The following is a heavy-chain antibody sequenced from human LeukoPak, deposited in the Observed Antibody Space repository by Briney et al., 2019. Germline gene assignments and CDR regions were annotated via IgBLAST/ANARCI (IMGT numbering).Heavy chain of an antibody. CDR1: GGSISSYY. CDR3: ARGRSVLMVYAPYFDY. CDR2: IYTSGST. J-gene: IGHJ4*02. V-gene: IGHV4-4*07. D-gene: IGHD2-8*01. Sequence: KPSETLSLTCTVSGGSISSYYWSWIRQPAGKGLEWIGRIYTSGSTNYNPSLKSRVTISVDTSKNQFSLKLSSVTAADTAVYYCARGRSVLMVYAPYFDYWGQGTLVTVSS.